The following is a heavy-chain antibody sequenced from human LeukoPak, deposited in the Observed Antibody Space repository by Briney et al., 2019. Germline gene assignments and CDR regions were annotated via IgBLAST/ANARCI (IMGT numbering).Heavy chain of an antibody. D-gene: IGHD2-15*01. V-gene: IGHV4-34*01. J-gene: IGHJ4*02. Sequence: SETLSLTCAAYGGSFSGYYWSWIRQPPGKGLEWIGEINHSGSTNYNPSLKSRVTISVDTSKNQFSLKLSSVPAADTAVYYCARIFSEIQHFDYWGQGTLVTVSS. CDR1: GGSFSGYY. CDR3: ARIFSEIQHFDY. CDR2: INHSGST.